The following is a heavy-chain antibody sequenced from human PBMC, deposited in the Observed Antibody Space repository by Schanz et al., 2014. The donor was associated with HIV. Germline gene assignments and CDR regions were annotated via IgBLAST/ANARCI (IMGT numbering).Heavy chain of an antibody. CDR3: AKDANYYDTKYRGKGNYYHYYGMDV. Sequence: QVQLVESGGGVVQPGRSLRLSCAASGFSFSNYGIHWVRQAPGKGLEWMAVISYDGRNKYYADSVKGRFTISRDNSKNTLYLQMKSLRAEDTAVYYCAKDANYYDTKYRGKGNYYHYYGMDVWGQGTTVTVSS. J-gene: IGHJ6*02. V-gene: IGHV3-30*18. CDR2: ISYDGRNK. D-gene: IGHD3-22*01. CDR1: GFSFSNYG.